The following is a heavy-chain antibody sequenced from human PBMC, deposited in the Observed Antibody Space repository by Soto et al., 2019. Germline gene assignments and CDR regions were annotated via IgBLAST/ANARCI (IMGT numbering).Heavy chain of an antibody. D-gene: IGHD2-15*01. CDR3: TTGSVEGY. J-gene: IGHJ4*02. V-gene: IGHV3-30*03. Sequence: GGSLRLSCAASGFTFSSYGMHWVRQAPGKGLEWVAVISYDGSNKYYADSVKGRFTISRDDSKNSLHLQMTSLRTEHTAVYYCTTGSVEGYWGQGVLVPVSS. CDR1: GFTFSSYG. CDR2: ISYDGSNK.